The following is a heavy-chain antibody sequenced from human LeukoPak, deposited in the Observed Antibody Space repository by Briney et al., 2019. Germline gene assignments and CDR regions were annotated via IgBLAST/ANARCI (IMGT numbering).Heavy chain of an antibody. CDR1: GFTFSSYI. J-gene: IGHJ4*02. CDR3: ARDGGYSGYDFDY. Sequence: GGSLRLSCAASGFTFSSYILNWVRQAPGKGLEWVSSISSSSTYIYYADSVKGRFTISRDNAKNSLYLQMNSLRDEDTAVYYCARDGGYSGYDFDYWGQGTLVTVSS. V-gene: IGHV3-21*01. CDR2: ISSSSTYI. D-gene: IGHD5-12*01.